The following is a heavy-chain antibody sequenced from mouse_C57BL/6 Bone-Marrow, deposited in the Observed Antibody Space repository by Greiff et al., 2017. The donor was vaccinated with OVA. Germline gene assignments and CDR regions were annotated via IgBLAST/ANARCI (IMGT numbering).Heavy chain of an antibody. CDR3: ASLDSWFAY. J-gene: IGHJ3*01. V-gene: IGHV1-64*01. Sequence: QVQLQQPGAELVKPGASVKLSCKASGYTFTSYWMHWVKQRPGQGLEWIGMIHPNSGSTNYNEKFKSKATLTVDKSSSTAYIQLSSLTSEDSAVYYCASLDSWFAYWGQGTLVTVSA. CDR2: IHPNSGST. CDR1: GYTFTSYW.